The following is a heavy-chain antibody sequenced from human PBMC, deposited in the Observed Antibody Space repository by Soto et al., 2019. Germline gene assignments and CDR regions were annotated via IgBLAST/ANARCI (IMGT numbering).Heavy chain of an antibody. D-gene: IGHD2-2*02. V-gene: IGHV4-4*02. J-gene: IGHJ3*01. CDR3: GWNPDIAPAIVGGCYVFDV. CDR1: SGSIFTTNW. Sequence: QVQLQESGPGLVKPSGTLSLTCAASSGSIFTTNWWSWVRQSPGRGLQWIGDIYHSGSPKYNPSLKSPVSILIDEYKDRFFLNLTSVTSADMAVSYWGWNPDIAPAIVGGCYVFDVWGQGTMVIVSS. CDR2: IYHSGSP.